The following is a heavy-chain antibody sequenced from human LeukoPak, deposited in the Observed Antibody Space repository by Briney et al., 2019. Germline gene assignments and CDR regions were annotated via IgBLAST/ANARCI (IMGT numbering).Heavy chain of an antibody. CDR3: ASGYDTRGYSYGVLY. CDR2: INSDSNSI. J-gene: IGHJ4*02. CDR1: GFTFSSYW. D-gene: IGHD5-18*01. V-gene: IGHV3-74*01. Sequence: PGGSLRLSCAASGFTFSSYWMHWVRQAPGKGLVWVSRINSDSNSISYADSVKGRFTISRDKAKNTLYLQMNRLSAEDRAVYYCASGYDTRGYSYGVLYWGQGTLVTVSS.